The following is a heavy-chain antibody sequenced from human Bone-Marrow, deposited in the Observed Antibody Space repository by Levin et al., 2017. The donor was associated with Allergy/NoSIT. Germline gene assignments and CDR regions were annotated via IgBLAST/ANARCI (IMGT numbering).Heavy chain of an antibody. D-gene: IGHD3-22*01. CDR1: GFTFNSFA. Sequence: GESLKISCAASGFTFNSFAVHWVRQAPGKGLEWVAVISYDGTNEYYADSVRGRFTISRDNSKNTLYLQMNSLRAEDSAVYYCARDRGSSGYYPGAYWGQGTLVTVSS. CDR2: ISYDGTNE. CDR3: ARDRGSSGYYPGAY. V-gene: IGHV3-30*04. J-gene: IGHJ4*02.